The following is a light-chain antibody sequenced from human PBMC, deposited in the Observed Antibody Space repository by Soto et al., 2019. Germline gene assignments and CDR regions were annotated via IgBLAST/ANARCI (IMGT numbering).Light chain of an antibody. J-gene: IGLJ2*01. CDR2: DVS. Sequence: QSALTQPASVSGSPGQSITISCTGTSSDVGGYNYVSWYQQHPGKAPKLMIYDVSNRPSGVSNRFSGSKSGDTASLTISGRHAEDEADYHCSSYTSSSTVVFGGGTKVTVL. CDR1: SSDVGGYNY. V-gene: IGLV2-14*01. CDR3: SSYTSSSTVV.